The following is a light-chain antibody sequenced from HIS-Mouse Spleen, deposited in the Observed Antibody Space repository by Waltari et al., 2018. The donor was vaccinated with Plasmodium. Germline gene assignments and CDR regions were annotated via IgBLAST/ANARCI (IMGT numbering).Light chain of an antibody. Sequence: SYELTQPPSVSVSPGQTARITCSGDALPTPYASWYQQKPGQAPVLVIYKDRERPSGIPERFSGSSSGTTVTLTISGVQAEDEADYYCQSADSSGTPNWVFGGGTKLTVL. V-gene: IGLV3-25*03. J-gene: IGLJ3*02. CDR1: ALPTPY. CDR2: KDR. CDR3: QSADSSGTPNWV.